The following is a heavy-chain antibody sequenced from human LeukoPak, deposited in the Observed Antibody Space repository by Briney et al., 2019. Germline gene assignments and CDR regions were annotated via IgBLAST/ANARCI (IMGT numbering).Heavy chain of an antibody. Sequence: PGGSLRLSCAASGFTFSNYAMSWVRQAPGKGLEWVSVIYSGGSTYYADSVKGRFTISRDNSKNTLYLQMNSLRAEDTAVYYCARDERVVVPAASGDCYYGMDVWGQGTTVTVSS. J-gene: IGHJ6*02. V-gene: IGHV3-66*01. CDR3: ARDERVVVPAASGDCYYGMDV. D-gene: IGHD2-2*01. CDR2: IYSGGST. CDR1: GFTFSNYA.